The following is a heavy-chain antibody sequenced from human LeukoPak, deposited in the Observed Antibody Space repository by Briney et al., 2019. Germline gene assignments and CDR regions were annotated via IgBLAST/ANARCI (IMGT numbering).Heavy chain of an antibody. V-gene: IGHV3-7*01. J-gene: IGHJ5*02. CDR2: IKQDGSEK. CDR3: ARVSNMWAPFNQVAFDP. Sequence: PGGSLRLSCAASGFTFSSYWMSWVRQAPGKGLEWVANIKQDGSEKYYVDSVKGRFTISRDNAKNSLYLQMNSLRAEDTAVYYCARVSNMWAPFNQVAFDPWGQGTLVTVSS. D-gene: IGHD1-26*01. CDR1: GFTFSSYW.